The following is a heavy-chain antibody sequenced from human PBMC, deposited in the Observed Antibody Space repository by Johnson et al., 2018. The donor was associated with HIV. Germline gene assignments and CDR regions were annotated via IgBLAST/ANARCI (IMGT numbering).Heavy chain of an antibody. CDR1: GFTFSSYW. J-gene: IGHJ3*02. D-gene: IGHD6-6*01. V-gene: IGHV3-7*01. CDR3: ASEASIAARFAFDI. Sequence: VQLVESGGGLIQPGGSLRLSCAASGFTFSSYWMSWVRQAPGKGLEWVANIQQDGSNKYYADSVKGRFTISRDNSKNTLYLQMNSLRAEDTAVYYCASEASIAARFAFDIWGQGTMVTVSS. CDR2: IQQDGSNK.